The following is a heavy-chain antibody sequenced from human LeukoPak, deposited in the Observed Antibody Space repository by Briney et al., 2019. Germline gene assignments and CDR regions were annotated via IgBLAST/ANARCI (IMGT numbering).Heavy chain of an antibody. CDR2: IFYRGGT. J-gene: IGHJ4*02. V-gene: IGHV4-31*03. CDR1: GGSISSGAYY. Sequence: SETLSFTCTVSGGSISSGAYYWSWIRQHPGKGLEWIGYIFYRGGTYYNPSLRSRLTISIDTSKNQFSLKLTSVTAADTAVYYCARDVAGYSYGPWFEYWGQGTLVTVSS. D-gene: IGHD5-18*01. CDR3: ARDVAGYSYGPWFEY.